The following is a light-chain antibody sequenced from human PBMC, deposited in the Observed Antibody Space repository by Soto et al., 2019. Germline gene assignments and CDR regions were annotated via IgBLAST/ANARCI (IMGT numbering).Light chain of an antibody. J-gene: IGKJ4*01. Sequence: EIEMTQSPATLSVSPGERATLSCRASQSVSSNLAWYQQKPGQTPRLLVYGASTRATGVPVRFSGSGSGTEFNLTISSLQSEDVAVYYCQQYNDWSPLTFGGGTKVEIK. CDR1: QSVSSN. V-gene: IGKV3-15*01. CDR3: QQYNDWSPLT. CDR2: GAS.